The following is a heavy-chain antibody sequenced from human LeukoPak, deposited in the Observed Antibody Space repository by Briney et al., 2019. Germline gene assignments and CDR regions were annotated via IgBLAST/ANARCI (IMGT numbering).Heavy chain of an antibody. CDR1: GGSVSSGSYY. J-gene: IGHJ4*02. Sequence: SETLSLTCTVSGGSVSSGSYYWSWIRQPPGKGLEWIGYIYYSGSTNCNPSLKSRVTISVDTSKNQFSLKLSSVTAADTAVYYCARALLDFDYWGQGTLVTVSS. CDR2: IYYSGST. V-gene: IGHV4-61*01. CDR3: ARALLDFDY.